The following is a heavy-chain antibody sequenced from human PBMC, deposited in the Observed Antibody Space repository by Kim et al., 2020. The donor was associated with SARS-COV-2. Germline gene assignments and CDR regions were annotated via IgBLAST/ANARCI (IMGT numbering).Heavy chain of an antibody. CDR2: ISYDGSNK. V-gene: IGHV3-30*18. Sequence: GGSLRLSCAASGFTFSSYGMHWVRQAPGKGLEWVAVISYDGSNKYYADSVKGRFTISRDNSKNTLYLQMNSLRAEDTAVYYCAKDPGGRWQWLGFDDWG. CDR3: AKDPGGRWQWLGFDD. CDR1: GFTFSSYG. D-gene: IGHD6-19*01. J-gene: IGHJ4*01.